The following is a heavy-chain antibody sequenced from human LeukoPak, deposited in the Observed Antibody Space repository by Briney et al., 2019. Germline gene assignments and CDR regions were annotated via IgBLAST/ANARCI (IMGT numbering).Heavy chain of an antibody. CDR3: ARAKNRTYYRLYYYYMDV. D-gene: IGHD3-10*01. Sequence: GGSLRLSCAASGFTFSSYEMNWVRQAPGKGLEWVSYISSSGSTIYYADSVKGRFTISRDNAKNSLYLQMNSLRAEDTAVYYCARAKNRTYYRLYYYYMDVWGKGTTVTVSS. V-gene: IGHV3-48*03. J-gene: IGHJ6*03. CDR2: ISSSGSTI. CDR1: GFTFSSYE.